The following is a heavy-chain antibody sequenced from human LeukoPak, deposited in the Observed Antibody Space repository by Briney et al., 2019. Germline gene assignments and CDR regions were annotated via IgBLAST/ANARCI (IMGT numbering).Heavy chain of an antibody. CDR1: GYTFTSYD. D-gene: IGHD2-15*01. J-gene: IGHJ3*01. CDR3: ARAGYCSGGSCPVLSL. CDR2: MNPNSGNT. V-gene: IGHV1-8*01. Sequence: GASVKVSCKASGYTFTSYDINWVRQATGQGLKWMGWMNPNSGNTGYAQKFQGRVSMTRNTSISTAYMELSSLRSEETAVYYCARAGYCSGGSCPVLSLWGQGTMVTVSS.